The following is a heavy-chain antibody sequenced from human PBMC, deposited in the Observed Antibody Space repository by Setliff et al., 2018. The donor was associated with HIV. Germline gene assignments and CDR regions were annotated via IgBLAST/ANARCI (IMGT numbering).Heavy chain of an antibody. CDR1: CGPLSVHY. D-gene: IGHD2-2*01. CDR2: TSHSGKT. Sequence: SETLSLTCAVYCGPLSVHYWSWIRQPPGQGLEWIGETSHSGKTNYNPSLKSRVTISVDTSKNQFPLKLTSVTAADTAVYYCVTSSSWSSRLNFWGPGMLVTVSS. J-gene: IGHJ4*02. V-gene: IGHV4-34*01. CDR3: VTSSSWSSRLNF.